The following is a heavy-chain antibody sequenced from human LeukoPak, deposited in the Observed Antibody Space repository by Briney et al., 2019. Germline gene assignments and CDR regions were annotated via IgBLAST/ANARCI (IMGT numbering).Heavy chain of an antibody. CDR3: ARDRSSYGYEFDY. V-gene: IGHV3-11*01. Sequence: GGSLRLSCAASGFTFSDYYMSWIRQAPGKGLGWVSYISSSGSTIYYADSVKGRFTISRDNAKNSLYLQMNSLRAEDTAVYYCARDRSSYGYEFDYWGQGTLVTVSS. CDR2: ISSSGSTI. J-gene: IGHJ4*02. CDR1: GFTFSDYY. D-gene: IGHD5-18*01.